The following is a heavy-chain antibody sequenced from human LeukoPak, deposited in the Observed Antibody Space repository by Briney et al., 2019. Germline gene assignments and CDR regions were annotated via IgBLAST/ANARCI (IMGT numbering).Heavy chain of an antibody. D-gene: IGHD3-10*01. CDR3: ARGTGLLLWFGELFSAFDI. Sequence: GGSLRLSCAASGFTFSSYAMHWVRQAPGKGLEWVAVISYDGSNKYYADSVKSRFTISRDNSKNTLYLQMNSLRAEDTAVYYCARGTGLLLWFGELFSAFDIWGQGTMVTVSS. J-gene: IGHJ3*02. V-gene: IGHV3-30*04. CDR1: GFTFSSYA. CDR2: ISYDGSNK.